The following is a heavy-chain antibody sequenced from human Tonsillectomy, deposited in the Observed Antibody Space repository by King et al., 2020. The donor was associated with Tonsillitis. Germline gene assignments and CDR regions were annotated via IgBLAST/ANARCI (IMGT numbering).Heavy chain of an antibody. CDR2: ISSSGSTL. CDR3: ARAAGTVWTPYNYYMDV. D-gene: IGHD3/OR15-3a*01. CDR1: GFNFGLYE. J-gene: IGHJ6*03. V-gene: IGHV3-48*03. Sequence: QLVQSGGGLVQPGGSLRLSCAASGFNFGLYEMNWVRQAPGKGLEWVSYISSSGSTLYYADSVKGRFTISRDNAKNSLYLQMNSLRAEDTAVYYCARAAGTVWTPYNYYMDVWGKGTTVTVSS.